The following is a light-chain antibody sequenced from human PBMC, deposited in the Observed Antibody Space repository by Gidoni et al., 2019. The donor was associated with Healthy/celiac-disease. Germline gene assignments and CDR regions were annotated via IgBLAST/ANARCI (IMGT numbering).Light chain of an antibody. Sequence: EIVLTQSPGTLSLSPGERATLSCRASQSVSSSYLAWYQQNPGQAPRLLIYGASSRATGIPDRFSVSVSGTDFTLTISRLEPEDFAVYYCQQYGSSPTWTFGQGTKVEIK. CDR2: GAS. CDR1: QSVSSSY. J-gene: IGKJ1*01. V-gene: IGKV3-20*01. CDR3: QQYGSSPTWT.